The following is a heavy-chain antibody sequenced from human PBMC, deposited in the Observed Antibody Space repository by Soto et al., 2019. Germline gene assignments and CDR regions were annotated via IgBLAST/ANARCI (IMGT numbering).Heavy chain of an antibody. CDR1: GFTFSSYA. J-gene: IGHJ6*02. CDR2: ISGSGGST. CDR3: AKDLSGIAAAGPPLHYYYYGMDV. Sequence: QPGGSLRLSCAASGFTFSSYAMSWVRQAPGKGLEWVSAISGSGGSTYYADSVKGRFTISRDNSKNTLYLQMNSLRAEDTAVYYCAKDLSGIAAAGPPLHYYYYGMDVWGQGTTVTVSS. D-gene: IGHD6-13*01. V-gene: IGHV3-23*01.